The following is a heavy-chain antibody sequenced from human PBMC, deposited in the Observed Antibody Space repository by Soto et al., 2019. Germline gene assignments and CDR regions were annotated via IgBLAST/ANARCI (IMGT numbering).Heavy chain of an antibody. CDR2: INPSGGST. Sequence: ASVKVSCKASGYTFTSYYMHWVRQAPGQGLEWMGIINPSGGSTSYAQKFQGRVTMTRDTSTSTVYMELSSLRSEDTAVYYCARDRVAARRRTYYYYYMDVWGKGTTVTVSS. D-gene: IGHD6-6*01. CDR3: ARDRVAARRRTYYYYYMDV. V-gene: IGHV1-46*03. J-gene: IGHJ6*03. CDR1: GYTFTSYY.